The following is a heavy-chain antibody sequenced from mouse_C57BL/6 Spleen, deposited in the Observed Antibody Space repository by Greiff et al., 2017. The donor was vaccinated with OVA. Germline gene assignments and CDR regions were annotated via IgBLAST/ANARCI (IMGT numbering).Heavy chain of an antibody. V-gene: IGHV1-20*01. J-gene: IGHJ2*01. CDR3: AREGVITTVVADY. D-gene: IGHD1-1*01. Sequence: VQLQQSGPELVKPGDSVKISCKASGYSFTGYFMNWVMQSHGKSLEWIGRINPYNGDTFYNQKFKGKATLTVDKSSSTAHMELRSLTSEDSAVYYCAREGVITTVVADYGGQGTTLTVSS. CDR2: INPYNGDT. CDR1: GYSFTGYF.